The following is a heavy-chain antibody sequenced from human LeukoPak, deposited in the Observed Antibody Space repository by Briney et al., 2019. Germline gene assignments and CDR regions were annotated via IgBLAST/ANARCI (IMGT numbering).Heavy chain of an antibody. CDR3: ARGGSSSWNDYKRGFDY. CDR1: GGSISSYY. J-gene: IGHJ4*02. V-gene: IGHV4-59*08. D-gene: IGHD6-13*01. CDR2: IYCSGST. Sequence: SETLSLTCTVSGGSISSYYWSWIRQPPGKGLEWIGYIYCSGSTNYNPSLKSRVTISVDTSKNQFSLKLSSVTAADTAVYYCARGGSSSWNDYKRGFDYWGQGTLVTVSS.